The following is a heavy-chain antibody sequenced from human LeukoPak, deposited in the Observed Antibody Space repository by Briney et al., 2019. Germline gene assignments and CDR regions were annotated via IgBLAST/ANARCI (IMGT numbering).Heavy chain of an antibody. Sequence: SETLSLTCAVYGGSFSGYYWSWIRQPPGKGLEWIGEINHSGSTNYNPSLKSRVTISVDTSKNQFSLKLSSVTAADTAVYYCARGTARVTVDYWGRGTLVTVSS. J-gene: IGHJ4*02. D-gene: IGHD5-18*01. CDR2: INHSGST. CDR3: ARGTARVTVDY. V-gene: IGHV4-34*01. CDR1: GGSFSGYY.